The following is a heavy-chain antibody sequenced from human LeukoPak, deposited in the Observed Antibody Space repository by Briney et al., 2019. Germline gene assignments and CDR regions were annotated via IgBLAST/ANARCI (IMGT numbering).Heavy chain of an antibody. Sequence: GGSLRLSCAASGFTFSSYAMSWVRQTPGEGLEWVSAISASGGSTFYADSVKGRFTISRDNSKNTLYLQMNSLRAEDTALYYCAKGRGYSGYDFFDYWGQGTLVTVSS. CDR2: ISASGGST. CDR3: AKGRGYSGYDFFDY. D-gene: IGHD5-12*01. CDR1: GFTFSSYA. J-gene: IGHJ4*02. V-gene: IGHV3-23*01.